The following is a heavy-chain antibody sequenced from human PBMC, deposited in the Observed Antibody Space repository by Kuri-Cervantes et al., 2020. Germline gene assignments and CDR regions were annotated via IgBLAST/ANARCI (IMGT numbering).Heavy chain of an antibody. CDR3: ARDPRFFYGMDV. CDR2: INPNSGGT. J-gene: IGHJ6*02. V-gene: IGHV1-2*02. Sequence: SVKVSCKASGYTFTGYYMHWVRQAPGQGLEWMGWINPNSGGTNYAQKFQGRVTMTRDTSISTAYMELGRLRSDDTAVYYCARDPRFFYGMDVWGQGTTVTGSS. D-gene: IGHD3-10*01. CDR1: GYTFTGYY.